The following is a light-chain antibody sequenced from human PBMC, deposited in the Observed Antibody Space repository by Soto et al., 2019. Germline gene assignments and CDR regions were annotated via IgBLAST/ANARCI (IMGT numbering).Light chain of an antibody. CDR2: AAS. CDR1: QGIRND. J-gene: IGKJ1*01. CDR3: LQDYNYPRT. V-gene: IGKV1-6*01. Sequence: AIQMTQSPSSLSASVGDRVTITCRASQGIRNDLNWYQQKRGKAPKLLIYAASSLKSGVPSKFSGRGSGTDFTLTISSLPPEEFATYDCLQDYNYPRTFGQGTKVEIK.